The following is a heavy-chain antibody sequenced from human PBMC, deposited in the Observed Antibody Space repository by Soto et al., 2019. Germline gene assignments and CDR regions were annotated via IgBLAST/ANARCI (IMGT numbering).Heavy chain of an antibody. Sequence: GGSLRLSCAASGFTFSSYSMNWVRQAPGKGLEWVSSISSSSSYIYYADSVKGRFTISRDNAKNSLYLQMNSLRAEDTAVYYCARDGGIAEAHPWTVADYYYYYMDVWGKGTTVTVSS. J-gene: IGHJ6*03. CDR1: GFTFSSYS. V-gene: IGHV3-21*01. CDR2: ISSSSSYI. CDR3: ARDGGIAEAHPWTVADYYYYYMDV. D-gene: IGHD6-13*01.